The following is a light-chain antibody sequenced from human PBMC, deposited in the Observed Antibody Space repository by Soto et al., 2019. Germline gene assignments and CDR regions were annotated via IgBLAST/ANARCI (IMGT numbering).Light chain of an antibody. Sequence: QSALTQPASVSGSPGQSITISCTGTSSDVGHTNYVSWYQQHPGKAPKLMIYGVSDRPSGISNRFSGSMSGNTASLTISGLQPDDEAVYFCSSDVSFYTLGVFGGGTKLTVL. V-gene: IGLV2-14*01. CDR3: SSDVSFYTLGV. CDR2: GVS. J-gene: IGLJ3*02. CDR1: SSDVGHTNY.